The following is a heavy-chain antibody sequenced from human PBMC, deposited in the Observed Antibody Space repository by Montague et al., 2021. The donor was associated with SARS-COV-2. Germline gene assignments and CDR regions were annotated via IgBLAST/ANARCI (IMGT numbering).Heavy chain of an antibody. D-gene: IGHD2-15*01. Sequence: SLRLSCAASGFTFNTYDMTWVRQAPGKGLEWVSVISSSGDSIHYVDSVKGRSTISRDNSKNTLFLEMNSLRAEDTAIYYCAKHCSGGTCYSSFYNFYYGMDVWGQGTTVTVSS. J-gene: IGHJ6*02. CDR2: ISSSGDSI. CDR3: AKHCSGGTCYSSFYNFYYGMDV. V-gene: IGHV3-23*01. CDR1: GFTFNTYD.